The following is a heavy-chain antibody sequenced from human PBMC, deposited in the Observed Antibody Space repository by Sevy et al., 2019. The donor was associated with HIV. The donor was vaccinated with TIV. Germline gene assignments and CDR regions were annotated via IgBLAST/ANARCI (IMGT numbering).Heavy chain of an antibody. CDR3: ARGSDGGFWSGYYMYYFDY. D-gene: IGHD3-3*01. Sequence: GGSLRLSCAASGFTFSSYSMNWVRQAPGKGLEWVSSISSSSSYIYYADSAKGRFTISRDNAKNSLYLQMNSLRAEDTAVYYCARGSDGGFWSGYYMYYFDYWGQGTLVTVSS. CDR2: ISSSSSYI. CDR1: GFTFSSYS. V-gene: IGHV3-21*01. J-gene: IGHJ4*02.